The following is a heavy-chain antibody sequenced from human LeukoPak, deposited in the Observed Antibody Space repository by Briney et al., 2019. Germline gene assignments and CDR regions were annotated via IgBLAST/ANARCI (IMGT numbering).Heavy chain of an antibody. CDR2: ISWNSGNI. Sequence: GGSLRLSCAASGFTFDDYAMHWVRQAPGKGLEWVSGISWNSGNIGYADSVKGRFTISRDNAKNSLYLQMNSLRAEDTALYYCAEDRITVAGIVDYWGQGTLVTVSS. D-gene: IGHD6-19*01. V-gene: IGHV3-9*01. CDR1: GFTFDDYA. CDR3: AEDRITVAGIVDY. J-gene: IGHJ4*02.